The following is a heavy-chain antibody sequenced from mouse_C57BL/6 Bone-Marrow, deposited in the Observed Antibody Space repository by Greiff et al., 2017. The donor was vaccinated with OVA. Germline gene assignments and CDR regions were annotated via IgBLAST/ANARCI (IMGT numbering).Heavy chain of an antibody. CDR2: SRNKANDYTT. J-gene: IGHJ4*01. V-gene: IGHV7-1*01. D-gene: IGHD1-1*01. Sequence: EVQLVESGGGLVQSGRSLRLSCAPSGFTFSDFYMEWVRQAPGKGLEWIAASRNKANDYTTEYSASVKGRFIVSRDTSQSILYLQMNALRAEDTAIYYCARGDPLRDYAMDYWGQGTSVTVSS. CDR1: GFTFSDFY. CDR3: ARGDPLRDYAMDY.